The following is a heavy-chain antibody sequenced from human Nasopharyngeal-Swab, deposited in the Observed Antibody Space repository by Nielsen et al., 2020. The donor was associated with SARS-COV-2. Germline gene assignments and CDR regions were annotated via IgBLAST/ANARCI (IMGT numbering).Heavy chain of an antibody. CDR3: ARVDYGGNSFGMDV. D-gene: IGHD4-23*01. CDR2: ISCSSSYI. J-gene: IGHJ6*02. CDR1: GFTFSSYS. Sequence: GESLKISCAASGFTFSSYSMNWVRQAPGKGLEWVSSISCSSSYIYYADSVKGRFTISRDNAKNSLYLQMNSLRAEDTAVYYCARVDYGGNSFGMDVWGQGTTVTVSS. V-gene: IGHV3-21*01.